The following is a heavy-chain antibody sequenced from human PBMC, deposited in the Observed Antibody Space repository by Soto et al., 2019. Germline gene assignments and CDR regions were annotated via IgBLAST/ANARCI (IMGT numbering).Heavy chain of an antibody. D-gene: IGHD1-26*01. V-gene: IGHV3-21*01. CDR2: SSSSSSYI. Sequence: EVQLVESGGGLVKPGGSLRLSCAASGFTFSSYSMNWVRQAPGKGLEWVSSSSSSSSYIYYADSVKGRFTISRDNAKNSLYLQMNSLRAEDTAVYYCARVSGSYYPYYYYGMDVWGQGTTVTVSS. J-gene: IGHJ6*01. CDR1: GFTFSSYS. CDR3: ARVSGSYYPYYYYGMDV.